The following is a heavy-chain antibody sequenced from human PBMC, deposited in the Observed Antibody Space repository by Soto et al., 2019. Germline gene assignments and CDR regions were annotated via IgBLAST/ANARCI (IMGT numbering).Heavy chain of an antibody. Sequence: EVQLVESGGGLVQPGGSLRLSCAASGFTFSSYSMNWVRQAPGKGLEWVSYISSSSSTIYYADSVKGRFTISRDNAKNSLYLQMNRLRAEDTAVYYCARVLESWELLGYYYGMDVWGQGTTVTVSS. CDR1: GFTFSSYS. J-gene: IGHJ6*02. D-gene: IGHD1-26*01. CDR3: ARVLESWELLGYYYGMDV. CDR2: ISSSSSTI. V-gene: IGHV3-48*01.